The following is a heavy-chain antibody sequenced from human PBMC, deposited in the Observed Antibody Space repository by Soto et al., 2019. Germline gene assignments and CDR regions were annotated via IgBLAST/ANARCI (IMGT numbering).Heavy chain of an antibody. D-gene: IGHD3-10*01. Sequence: EVQLVQSGAEVKKPGESLKISCKASGYTFTNYWIGWARQMPGKGLEWMGIIYPDDSDIRYSPAFQAQVTISADKSISTASLQWSSLKASDTARYYCARRGRYYGSGSLLLVGLDYWGQGTLVTVSS. CDR1: GYTFTNYW. CDR3: ARRGRYYGSGSLLLVGLDY. J-gene: IGHJ4*02. V-gene: IGHV5-51*03. CDR2: IYPDDSDI.